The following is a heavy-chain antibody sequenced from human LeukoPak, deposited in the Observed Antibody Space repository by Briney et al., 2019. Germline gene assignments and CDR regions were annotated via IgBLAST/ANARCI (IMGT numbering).Heavy chain of an antibody. J-gene: IGHJ3*02. CDR2: INPGGGST. V-gene: IGHV1-46*01. CDR1: GYTFTSYY. CDR3: ARERTTIGFDI. Sequence: ASVKVSCKVSGYTFTSYYMHWVRQAPGQGLEWMGIINPGGGSTNYAQKFQGRVTMTRNTSTSTAYMELSSLRSEDTAEYYCARERTTIGFDIWGQGTMVTVSS. D-gene: IGHD1-1*01.